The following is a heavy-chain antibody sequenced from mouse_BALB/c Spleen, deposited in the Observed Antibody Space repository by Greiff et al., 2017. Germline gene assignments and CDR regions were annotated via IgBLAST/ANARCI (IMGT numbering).Heavy chain of an antibody. CDR3: ARDAGQLGRAY. V-gene: IGHV7-1*02. CDR2: SRNKANDYTT. J-gene: IGHJ3*01. CDR1: GFTFSDFY. D-gene: IGHD3-1*01. Sequence: EVKVVESGGGLVQPGGSLRLSCATSGFTFSDFYMEWVRQPPGKRLEWIAASRNKANDYTTEYSASVKGRFIVSRDTSQSILYLQMNALRAEDTAIYYCARDAGQLGRAYWGQGTLVTVSA.